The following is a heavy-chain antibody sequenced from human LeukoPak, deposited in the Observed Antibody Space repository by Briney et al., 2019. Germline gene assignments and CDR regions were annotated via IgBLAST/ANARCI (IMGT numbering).Heavy chain of an antibody. V-gene: IGHV4-4*02. CDR2: INHSGST. CDR1: GGSISSSNW. CDR3: ARRSPHYYGSGSYYAFDI. D-gene: IGHD3-10*01. J-gene: IGHJ3*02. Sequence: SETLSLTCAVSGGSISSSNWWSWVRQPPGKGLEWIGEINHSGSTNYNPSLKSRVTISVDTSKNQFSLKLSSVTAADTAVYYCARRSPHYYGSGSYYAFDIWGQGTMVTVSS.